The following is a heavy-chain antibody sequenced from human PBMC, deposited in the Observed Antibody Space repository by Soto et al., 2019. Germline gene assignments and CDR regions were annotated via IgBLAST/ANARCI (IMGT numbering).Heavy chain of an antibody. CDR1: GYTFTSYA. Sequence: ASVKVSCKASGYTFTSYAMHWVRQAPGQRFEWMGLINAGNGNTKYSQKFQGRVTFTRDTSASTAYMELSSLRSEDTAVYYCASPARHSSGWYDYWGQGTLVTVSS. J-gene: IGHJ4*02. CDR2: INAGNGNT. CDR3: ASPARHSSGWYDY. V-gene: IGHV1-3*01. D-gene: IGHD6-19*01.